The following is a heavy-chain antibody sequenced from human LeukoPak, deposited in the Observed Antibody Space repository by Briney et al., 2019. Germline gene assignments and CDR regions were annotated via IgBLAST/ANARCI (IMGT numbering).Heavy chain of an antibody. Sequence: GASVKVSCKVSGYTLTELSMHWVRQAPGRGLEWLGGFDPEDGETIYAQKFQGRVTMTEDTSTDTAYMELSSLRSEDTAVYYCATDLAARDGYPGYWGQGTLVTVSS. V-gene: IGHV1-24*01. CDR2: FDPEDGET. CDR1: GYTLTELS. CDR3: ATDLAARDGYPGY. D-gene: IGHD5-24*01. J-gene: IGHJ4*02.